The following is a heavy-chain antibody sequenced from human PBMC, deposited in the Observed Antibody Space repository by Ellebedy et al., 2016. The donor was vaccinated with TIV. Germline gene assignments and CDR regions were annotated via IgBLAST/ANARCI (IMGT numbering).Heavy chain of an antibody. CDR1: GGSFSGYY. CDR3: ARKTPGY. Sequence: MPSETLSLTCAVYGGSFSGYYWSWIRQPPGKGLEWIGEINHSGSTNYNPSLKSRVTISVDTSKNQFSLKLSSVTAADTAVYYCARKTPGYWGQGTLVTVSS. D-gene: IGHD3-10*01. CDR2: INHSGST. J-gene: IGHJ4*02. V-gene: IGHV4-34*01.